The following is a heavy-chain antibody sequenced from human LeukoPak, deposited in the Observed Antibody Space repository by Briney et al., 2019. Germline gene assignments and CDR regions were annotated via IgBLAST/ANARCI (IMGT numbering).Heavy chain of an antibody. CDR3: ARTVYYYDSSGYYFDY. Sequence: SVKVSCKASGGTFSTYTISWVRQAPGQGLEWMGGIVPILGTAKYAQNFQGRVTVTADESTRTGYLELSSLRSEDTAVYYCARTVYYYDSSGYYFDYWGQGTRVTVSS. CDR1: GGTFSTYT. V-gene: IGHV1-69*13. CDR2: IVPILGTA. D-gene: IGHD3-22*01. J-gene: IGHJ4*02.